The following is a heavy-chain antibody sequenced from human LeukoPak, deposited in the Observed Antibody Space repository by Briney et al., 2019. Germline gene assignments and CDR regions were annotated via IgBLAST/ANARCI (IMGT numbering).Heavy chain of an antibody. CDR2: TKQDASEK. CDR3: ACSGRGPFDA. V-gene: IGHV3-7*01. J-gene: IGHJ3*01. Sequence: SGGALGLSFAAPGFPFRDYWMGWVRQAPGEGLEWVATTKQDASEKYYVDSVKGRFTISRDNVKNSLFFQMNSLRAEDTAVYYCACSGRGPFDAWGQGTMVTVSS. CDR1: GFPFRDYW. D-gene: IGHD6-19*01.